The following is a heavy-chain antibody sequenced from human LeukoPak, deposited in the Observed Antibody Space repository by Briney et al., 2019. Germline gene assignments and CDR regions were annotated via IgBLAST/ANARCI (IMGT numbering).Heavy chain of an antibody. V-gene: IGHV1-69*02. CDR3: ARSAVVVPAAWA. J-gene: IGHJ4*02. D-gene: IGHD2-2*01. Sequence: ASVKVSCKASGGTFSSYTISWVRQAPGQGVAGMGRIIPILWIANYAQKFHGRVTITADKSTSTAYMELSSLRSEDTAVYYCARSAVVVPAAWAWGQGTLVTVSS. CDR1: GGTFSSYT. CDR2: IIPILWIA.